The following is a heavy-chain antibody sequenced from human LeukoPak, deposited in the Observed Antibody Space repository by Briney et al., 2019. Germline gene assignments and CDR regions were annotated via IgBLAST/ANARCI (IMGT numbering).Heavy chain of an antibody. CDR3: ATKISLFGGATFP. Sequence: ASVKVSCKASGYTFTNYGISWVRQAPGQGLEWMGWISIYNGNTDYAQKLRGRVTMTTDTSTSTAYMELRSLRSDDTAVYYCATKISLFGGATFPWGQGTLVTVSS. D-gene: IGHD1-26*01. V-gene: IGHV1-18*01. CDR1: GYTFTNYG. CDR2: ISIYNGNT. J-gene: IGHJ5*02.